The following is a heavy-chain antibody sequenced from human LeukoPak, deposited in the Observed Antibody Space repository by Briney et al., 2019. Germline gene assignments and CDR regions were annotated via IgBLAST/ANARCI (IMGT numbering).Heavy chain of an antibody. J-gene: IGHJ6*02. CDR3: ARERNYYDSSGYSGGMDV. D-gene: IGHD3-22*01. Sequence: ASVKVSCKASGYTFTGYYMHWVRHAPGQGLEWMGWFIPNSGGTHYAQQVQGRVTMTRDTSISTAYMELGRLRSDDTAVYYCARERNYYDSSGYSGGMDVWGQGTTVTVSS. CDR2: FIPNSGGT. CDR1: GYTFTGYY. V-gene: IGHV1-2*02.